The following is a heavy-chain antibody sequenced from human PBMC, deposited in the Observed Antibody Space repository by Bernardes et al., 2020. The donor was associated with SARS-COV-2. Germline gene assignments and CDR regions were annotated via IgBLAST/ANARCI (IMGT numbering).Heavy chain of an antibody. CDR2: INHSGST. CDR1: GGPFSGYF. Sequence: TLSLTCAVYGGPFSGYFWTWIRQPPGKGLEWIGEINHSGSTNYNPSLKSRVTISVDASKKQFSVKLTSVTAADTAVYYCARGRVVVPAAIKVWGQGTLVTVSS. CDR3: ARGRVVVPAAIKV. D-gene: IGHD2-2*01. J-gene: IGHJ4*02. V-gene: IGHV4-34*01.